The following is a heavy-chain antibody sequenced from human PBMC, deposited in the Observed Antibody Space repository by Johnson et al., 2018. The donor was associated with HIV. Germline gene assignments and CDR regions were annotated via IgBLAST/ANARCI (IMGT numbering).Heavy chain of an antibody. CDR3: ARAEKDIWYYDILTGYPNAFDI. D-gene: IGHD3-9*01. CDR2: ISYDGSNK. V-gene: IGHV3-30-3*01. CDR1: EFGVSNNF. Sequence: QMMLVESGGGLIQPGGSLRLSCAASEFGVSNNFMGWVRQAPGKGLEWVAVISYDGSNKYYADSVKGRFTISRDNSKNTLYLQMISLRAEDTAVYYCARAEKDIWYYDILTGYPNAFDIWGQGTMVTVSS. J-gene: IGHJ3*02.